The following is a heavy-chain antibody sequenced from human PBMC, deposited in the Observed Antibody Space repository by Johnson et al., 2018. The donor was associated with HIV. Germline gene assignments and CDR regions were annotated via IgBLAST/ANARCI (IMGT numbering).Heavy chain of an antibody. D-gene: IGHD6-25*01. CDR3: GRWGLEYSSALGLGYAFDV. V-gene: IGHV3-33*01. Sequence: QVQLVESGGGVVQPGRSLRLSCAASGFTFSSYGMHWVRQAPGTGLEWVAVIWYDGSNKYYADSVKGRFTISRDNSKNTLYLQMNGLRAEDTAVYYCGRWGLEYSSALGLGYAFDVWGQGTVVTVSS. CDR1: GFTFSSYG. J-gene: IGHJ3*01. CDR2: IWYDGSNK.